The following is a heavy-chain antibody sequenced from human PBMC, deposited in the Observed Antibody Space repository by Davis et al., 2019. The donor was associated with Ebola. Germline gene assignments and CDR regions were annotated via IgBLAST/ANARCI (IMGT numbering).Heavy chain of an antibody. Sequence: GESLKISCAASAFTLSSYAMNWVRQAPGKGLEWVSVIYSGGSTYYADSVKGRFTISRDNSKNTLYLQMNSLRAEDTAVYYCAREVLRFLEYGMDVWGQGTTVTVSS. CDR2: IYSGGST. CDR3: AREVLRFLEYGMDV. J-gene: IGHJ6*02. D-gene: IGHD3-3*01. V-gene: IGHV3-66*01. CDR1: AFTLSSYA.